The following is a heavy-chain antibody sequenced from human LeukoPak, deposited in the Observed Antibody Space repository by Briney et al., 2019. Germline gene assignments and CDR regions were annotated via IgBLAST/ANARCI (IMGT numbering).Heavy chain of an antibody. CDR1: GGTFSSYA. CDR2: IIPIFGTA. Sequence: SVKVSCKASGGTFSSYAISWVRQAPGQGLEWMGGIIPIFGTANYAQKFQGRVTITADESTSTAYMELSSLRSEDTAVYYCARDPSYGSGSYLWGQGNLVTVSS. J-gene: IGHJ4*02. CDR3: ARDPSYGSGSYL. V-gene: IGHV1-69*13. D-gene: IGHD3-10*01.